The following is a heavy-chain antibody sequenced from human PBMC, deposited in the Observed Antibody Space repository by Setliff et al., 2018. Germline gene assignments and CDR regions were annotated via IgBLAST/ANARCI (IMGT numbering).Heavy chain of an antibody. CDR3: ARTGTYRYFGY. V-gene: IGHV4-39*01. D-gene: IGHD1-1*01. CDR1: GASLNSGTYY. CDR2: IYYRGDT. Sequence: SETLSLTCTVSGASLNSGTYYWGWIRQPPGKGLEWIGRIYYRGDTYYNASLKGRLTISVDTAQNQFSLRLTSVTAADTAVYYCARTGTYRYFGYWSQGAPVTVSS. J-gene: IGHJ4*02.